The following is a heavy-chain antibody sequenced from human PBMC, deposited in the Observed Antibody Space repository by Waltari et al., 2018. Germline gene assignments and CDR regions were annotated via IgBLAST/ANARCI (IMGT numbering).Heavy chain of an antibody. CDR3: TRVAYCGGDCSGDY. Sequence: EVQLVESGGGLVKPGGSMGLSCAAAGFTLSSNNRMWVRQAPGKGLEWVSSITSGGNFIYYADSVKGRFTISRDNAKNSLYLQMSSLRAEDTAVYYCTRVAYCGGDCSGDYWGQGSLVTVSS. J-gene: IGHJ4*02. D-gene: IGHD2-21*02. CDR2: ITSGGNFI. V-gene: IGHV3-21*01. CDR1: GFTLSSNN.